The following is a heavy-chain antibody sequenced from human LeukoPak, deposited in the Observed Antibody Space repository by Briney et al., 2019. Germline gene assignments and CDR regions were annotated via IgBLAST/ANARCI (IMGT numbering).Heavy chain of an antibody. CDR3: AGFTFFRGVITFDY. J-gene: IGHJ4*02. CDR2: IYYSRST. V-gene: IGHV4-39*01. Sequence: SETLSLTCTVSGGSISSSSYYWGGIRQPPGQGLAWLGSIYYSRSTYYNPSLKSRVTISVDTSKNQFSLKLSSVTAGDTAVYSCAGFTFFRGVITFDYWGQGTLVTVSS. D-gene: IGHD3-10*01. CDR1: GGSISSSSYY.